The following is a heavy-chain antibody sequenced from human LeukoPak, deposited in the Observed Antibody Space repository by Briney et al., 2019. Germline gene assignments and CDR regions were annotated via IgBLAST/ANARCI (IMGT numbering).Heavy chain of an antibody. V-gene: IGHV3-23*01. CDR2: ISGSGGST. J-gene: IGHJ5*02. CDR1: GFTFSSYA. Sequence: GGSLRLSCAASGFTFSSYAMSWVRQAPGKGLEWVSAISGSGGSTYYAASVKGRFTISRDNSKNTLYLQMNSLRAEGTAVYYCAKDETRWSGYSNWFDPWGQGTLVTVSS. D-gene: IGHD3-3*01. CDR3: AKDETRWSGYSNWFDP.